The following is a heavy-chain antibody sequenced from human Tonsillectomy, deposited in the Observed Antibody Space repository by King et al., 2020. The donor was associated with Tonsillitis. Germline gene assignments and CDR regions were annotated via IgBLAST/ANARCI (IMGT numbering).Heavy chain of an antibody. CDR3: AKDRDFYYYYMDV. D-gene: IGHD3-10*01. Sequence: VQLVESGEDVVQPGRSLRLSCAASGFTFDDYGMHWVRQAPGKGLEWVSGISWESGSIAYADSVRGRFTISRDNAKSNLYLQMNSLRVEDTALYYCAKDRDFYYYYMDVWGKGTTVTVSS. V-gene: IGHV3-9*01. CDR2: ISWESGSI. J-gene: IGHJ6*03. CDR1: GFTFDDYG.